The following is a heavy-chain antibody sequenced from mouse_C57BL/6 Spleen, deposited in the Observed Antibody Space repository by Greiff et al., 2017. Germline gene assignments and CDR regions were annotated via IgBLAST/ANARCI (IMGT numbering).Heavy chain of an antibody. J-gene: IGHJ2*01. CDR1: GYTFTGYW. D-gene: IGHD1-1*01. CDR3: ASNYGSRAPDY. V-gene: IGHV1-9*01. CDR2: ILPGSGST. Sequence: VQLVESGAELMKPGASVKLSCKATGYTFTGYWIEWVKQRPGHGLEWIGEILPGSGSTTYNEKSTGKATFTANSSSNTAYIQPSSLTTDSSAIYSCASNYGSRAPDYWGQGTTLTVSS.